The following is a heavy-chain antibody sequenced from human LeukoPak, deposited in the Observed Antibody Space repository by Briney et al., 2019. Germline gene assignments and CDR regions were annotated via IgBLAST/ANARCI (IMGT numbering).Heavy chain of an antibody. CDR1: GYSFTTFD. J-gene: IGHJ4*02. V-gene: IGHV1-8*01. CDR3: ARGGRLRRWFGELLSYYFDY. D-gene: IGHD3-10*01. CDR2: MNPNSGDT. Sequence: GASVKVSCKASGYSFTTFDINWVRQAAGQGLEWMGWMNPNSGDTVYVRKFQGRVTMTRNTAINTAYMELSSLRSEDTAVYYCARGGRLRRWFGELLSYYFDYWGQGTLVTVSS.